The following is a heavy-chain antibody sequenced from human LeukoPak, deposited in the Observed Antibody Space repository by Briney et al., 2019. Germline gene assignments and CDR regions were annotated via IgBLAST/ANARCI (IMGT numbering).Heavy chain of an antibody. CDR1: GFTFSSYA. D-gene: IGHD3-16*01. CDR2: ISSNGGST. J-gene: IGHJ3*02. Sequence: GGSLRLSCSASGFTFSSYAMHWVRQAPGKGLEYVSAISSNGGSTYYADSVKGRFTISRDNSKNTLYLQMNSLRAEDTAVYYCARDFSLRCFDIWGQGTLVTVSS. CDR3: ARDFSLRCFDI. V-gene: IGHV3-64*04.